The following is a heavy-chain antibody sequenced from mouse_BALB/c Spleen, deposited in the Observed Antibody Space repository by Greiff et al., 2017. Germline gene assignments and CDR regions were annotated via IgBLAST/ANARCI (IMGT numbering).Heavy chain of an antibody. V-gene: IGHV5-17*02. CDR3: ARQGFAY. Sequence: EVKLMESGGGLVRPEGSRKLSCAAPGLPFGSFGMHWVRQAPEKGLDWVAYISSGSSTIYYADTVKGRFTISRDNPKNTLFLQMTSLRSEDTAMYYCARQGFAYWGQGTLVTVSA. CDR1: GLPFGSFG. CDR2: ISSGSSTI. J-gene: IGHJ3*01.